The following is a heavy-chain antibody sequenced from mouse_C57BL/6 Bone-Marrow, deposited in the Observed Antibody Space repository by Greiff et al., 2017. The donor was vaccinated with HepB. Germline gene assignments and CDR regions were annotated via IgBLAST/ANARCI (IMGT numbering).Heavy chain of an antibody. CDR1: GFTFSDYY. V-gene: IGHV5-12*01. D-gene: IGHD1-1*01. CDR3: ASRPFITTVVAHWYFDV. J-gene: IGHJ1*03. Sequence: EVKLVESGGGLVQPGGSLKLSCAASGFTFSDYYMYWVRQTPEKRLEWVAYISNGGGSTYYPDTVKGRFTISRDNAKNTLYLQMSRLKSEDTAMYYCASRPFITTVVAHWYFDVWGTGTTVTVSS. CDR2: ISNGGGST.